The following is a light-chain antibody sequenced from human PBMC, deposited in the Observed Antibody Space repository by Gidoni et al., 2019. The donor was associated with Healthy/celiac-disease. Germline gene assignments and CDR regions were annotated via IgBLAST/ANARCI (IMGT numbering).Light chain of an antibody. CDR1: QGISSY. V-gene: IGKV1-9*01. CDR2: AAS. Sequence: DIQLTKSPSFLSASVGDRVTITCRASQGISSYLAWYQQKPGKAPKLLIYAASTLQSGVPSRFSGSGSGTEFTLTISSLQPEDFATYYCQQLNSYLLTFGGGTKVEI. CDR3: QQLNSYLLT. J-gene: IGKJ4*01.